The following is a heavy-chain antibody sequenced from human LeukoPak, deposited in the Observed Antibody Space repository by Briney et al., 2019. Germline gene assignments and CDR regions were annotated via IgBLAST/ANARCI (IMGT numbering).Heavy chain of an antibody. J-gene: IGHJ3*02. CDR1: DYSISTGFY. Sequence: ETLSLTCSVSDYSISTGFYWGWIRQPPGKGLEWMGIIYPGDSDTRYSPSFQGQVTISADKSISTAYLQWSSLKASDTAMYYCARPIGLWFGESNGAAFDIWGQGTMVTVSS. D-gene: IGHD3-10*01. CDR2: IYPGDSDT. CDR3: ARPIGLWFGESNGAAFDI. V-gene: IGHV5-51*01.